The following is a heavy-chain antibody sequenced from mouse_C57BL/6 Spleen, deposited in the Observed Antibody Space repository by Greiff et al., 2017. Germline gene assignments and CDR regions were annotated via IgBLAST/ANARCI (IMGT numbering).Heavy chain of an antibody. CDR2: IYPGDGDT. Sequence: VQLQQSGAGLVKPGASVKISCKASGYAFSSYWMNWVQQRPGKGLEWIGQIYPGDGDTNYNGKFKGKATLTADKSSSTAYMQLRSLTSEDSAVYFCARTVFDYWGKGTTLTVSS. CDR3: ARTVFDY. CDR1: GYAFSSYW. J-gene: IGHJ2*01. V-gene: IGHV1-80*01.